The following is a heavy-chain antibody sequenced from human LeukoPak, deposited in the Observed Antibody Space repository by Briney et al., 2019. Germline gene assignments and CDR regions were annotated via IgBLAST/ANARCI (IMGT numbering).Heavy chain of an antibody. D-gene: IGHD3-22*01. J-gene: IGHJ4*02. CDR1: GFTFSSYW. CDR2: IKQDGSEK. CDR3: TRVRYYYDSSGNPTE. V-gene: IGHV3-7*01. Sequence: GGSLRLSCAASGFTFSSYWMSWVRQAPGKGLEWVASIKQDGSEKHYMDSVKGRFTISRDNAKNSLSLQMNSLRAEDTAVYYCTRVRYYYDSSGNPTEWGQGTLVTVSS.